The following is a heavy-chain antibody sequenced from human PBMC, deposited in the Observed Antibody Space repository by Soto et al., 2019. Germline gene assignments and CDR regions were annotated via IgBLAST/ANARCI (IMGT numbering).Heavy chain of an antibody. D-gene: IGHD3-22*01. Sequence: SVKVSCKASGDTFSSYAISWVRQAPGQGLEWMGGIIPIFGTANYAQKFQGRVTITADESTSTAYMELSSLRSEDTAVYYCARDGSGYRSRASPLDVWGQGTTVTVSS. J-gene: IGHJ6*02. CDR3: ARDGSGYRSRASPLDV. CDR1: GDTFSSYA. CDR2: IIPIFGTA. V-gene: IGHV1-69*13.